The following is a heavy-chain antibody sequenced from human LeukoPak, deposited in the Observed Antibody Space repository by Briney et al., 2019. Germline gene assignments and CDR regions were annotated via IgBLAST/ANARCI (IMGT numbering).Heavy chain of an antibody. J-gene: IGHJ4*02. CDR3: ARGGLSDSSGYYLH. D-gene: IGHD3-22*01. Sequence: PGGSLRLSCAASGFTFSSYWMHWVRQAPGKGLVWVSRINSDGSSTSYADSVKGRFTISRDNAKNTLYLQMNSLRAADTAVYYCARGGLSDSSGYYLHWGQGTLVTVSS. V-gene: IGHV3-74*01. CDR1: GFTFSSYW. CDR2: INSDGSST.